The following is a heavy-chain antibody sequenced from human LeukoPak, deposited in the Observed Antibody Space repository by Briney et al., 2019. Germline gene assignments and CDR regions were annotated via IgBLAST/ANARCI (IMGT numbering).Heavy chain of an antibody. CDR3: ARARYYGSGSLATFDY. Sequence: ASVKVSCKASGYTFTSYAMHWVRQAPGQRLEWMGWINAGNGNTKYSQKFQGRVTITRDTSASTAYMELSSLRSEDTAVYYCARARYYGSGSLATFDYWGQGTLVTVSS. D-gene: IGHD3-10*01. J-gene: IGHJ4*02. V-gene: IGHV1-3*01. CDR2: INAGNGNT. CDR1: GYTFTSYA.